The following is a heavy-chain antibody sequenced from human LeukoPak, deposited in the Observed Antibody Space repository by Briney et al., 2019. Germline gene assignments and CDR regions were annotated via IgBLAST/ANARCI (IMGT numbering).Heavy chain of an antibody. Sequence: GGSLRLSCAASGFIFSSYWMHWVRQAPGKGLVWVSRINTDESSTTYADSVKGRFTISRDNAKNTLYLQMNSLRVDDTAVYYCARERNYGGNSGYGYWGRGTLVTVSS. J-gene: IGHJ4*02. CDR1: GFIFSSYW. CDR2: INTDESST. D-gene: IGHD4-23*01. V-gene: IGHV3-74*01. CDR3: ARERNYGGNSGYGY.